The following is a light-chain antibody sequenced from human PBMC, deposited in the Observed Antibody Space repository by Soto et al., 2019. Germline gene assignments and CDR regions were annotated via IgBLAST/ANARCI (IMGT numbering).Light chain of an antibody. Sequence: EILLTQSPATLSVSPLETATLSCMASQNVLSDLAWYQQKPGQAPRLLVYGATTRATDAPAKFRGSGSGTEFSLTISSLQSEDFATYYCQQYSSWPRTFGQGTKVDIK. CDR1: QNVLSD. CDR2: GAT. J-gene: IGKJ1*01. V-gene: IGKV3-15*01. CDR3: QQYSSWPRT.